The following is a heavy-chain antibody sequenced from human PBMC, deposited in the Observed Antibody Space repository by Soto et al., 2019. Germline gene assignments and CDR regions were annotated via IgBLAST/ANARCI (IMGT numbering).Heavy chain of an antibody. CDR1: GITLSDNY. CDR2: ISNSDYTT. V-gene: IGHV3-11*01. Sequence: QVHLVASGGGLVKPGGSLRLSCVASGITLSDNYMTWIRQAPGKGLEWLSYISNSDYTTYYADSVKGRFTISRDNAKNSLYLQLNRLRVEDTAVYYCASGKWSLDYWDQGILVTVSS. CDR3: ASGKWSLDY. D-gene: IGHD2-8*01. J-gene: IGHJ4*02.